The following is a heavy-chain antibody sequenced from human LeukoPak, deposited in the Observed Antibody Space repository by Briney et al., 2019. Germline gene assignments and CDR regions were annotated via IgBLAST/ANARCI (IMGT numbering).Heavy chain of an antibody. CDR3: ARDLYPPGGSSWYVGIDP. J-gene: IGHJ5*02. Sequence: SETLSLTCAVYGGSFSGYYWSWIRQPPGKGLEWIGEINHSGSTNYNPSLKSRVTISVDTSKNQFSLKLSSVTPEDTAVYYCARDLYPPGGSSWYVGIDPWGQGTLVTVSS. V-gene: IGHV4-34*01. CDR1: GGSFSGYY. CDR2: INHSGST. D-gene: IGHD6-13*01.